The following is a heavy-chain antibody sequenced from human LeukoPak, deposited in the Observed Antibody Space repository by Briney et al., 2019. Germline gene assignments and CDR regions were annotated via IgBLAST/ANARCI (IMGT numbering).Heavy chain of an antibody. CDR2: IYTSGST. Sequence: SETLSLTCTVSGDSISSYYWNLIRQPAGKGLEWIGRIYTSGSTNYNPSLKSRVTMSVNTSKNQFSLKLNSVTAADTAVYYCARSMAAAGRNNWFDPWGQGTLVTVSS. CDR1: GDSISSYY. V-gene: IGHV4-4*07. J-gene: IGHJ5*02. CDR3: ARSMAAAGRNNWFDP. D-gene: IGHD6-13*01.